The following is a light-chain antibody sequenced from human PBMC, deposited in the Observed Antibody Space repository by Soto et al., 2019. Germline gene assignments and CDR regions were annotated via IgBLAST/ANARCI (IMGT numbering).Light chain of an antibody. CDR2: EGS. Sequence: QSALTQPASVSGSPGQSITISCTGTNSDVGSYNRVSWYQHHPGKAPKLLVYEGSRRPSGVSNRFSGSKSGNTASLTISGLQAEDEADYFCCSYAGTSGAHWVLGGGTKLTVL. CDR3: CSYAGTSGAHWV. V-gene: IGLV2-23*01. CDR1: NSDVGSYNR. J-gene: IGLJ3*02.